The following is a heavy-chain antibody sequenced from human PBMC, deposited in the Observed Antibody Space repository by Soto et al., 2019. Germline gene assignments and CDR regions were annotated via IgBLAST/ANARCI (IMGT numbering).Heavy chain of an antibody. CDR3: ARVEWGDDCSGGSCYPAVDDY. CDR1: GFTFSSYS. CDR2: ISSSSSYI. D-gene: IGHD2-15*01. J-gene: IGHJ4*02. V-gene: IGHV3-21*01. Sequence: PGGSLRLSCAASGFTFSSYSMNWVRQAPGKGLEWVSSISSSSSYIYYADSVKGRFTISRDNAKNSLYLQMNSLRAEDTAVYYCARVEWGDDCSGGSCYPAVDDYWGQGTLVTVSS.